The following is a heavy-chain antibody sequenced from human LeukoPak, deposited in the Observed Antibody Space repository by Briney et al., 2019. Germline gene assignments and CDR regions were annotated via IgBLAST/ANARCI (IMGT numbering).Heavy chain of an antibody. J-gene: IGHJ4*02. CDR1: GGSISSYY. CDR3: ARSTRILQFDY. Sequence: SETLSLTCTVSGGSISSYYWSWIRQPPGKGLEWIGYIYYSGSTNYNPSLKSRVTISVDTSKNQFSLKLSSVTAADTAVYYCARSTRILQFDYWGKGTLVTVSS. D-gene: IGHD2/OR15-2a*01. V-gene: IGHV4-59*08. CDR2: IYYSGST.